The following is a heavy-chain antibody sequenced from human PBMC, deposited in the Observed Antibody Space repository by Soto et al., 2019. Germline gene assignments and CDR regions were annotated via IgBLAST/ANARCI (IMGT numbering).Heavy chain of an antibody. D-gene: IGHD3-16*01. Sequence: GGSLRLSCAASGFTFRIYSMHWVRQSPGKGLEWVAVMWYDGTNKYYGESVKGRFTISRDNSENTLYLQMNSLRVEDTAVYYCARDATFGTKGGSFDIWGHGTLVTVSS. J-gene: IGHJ3*02. CDR2: MWYDGTNK. CDR3: ARDATFGTKGGSFDI. CDR1: GFTFRIYS. V-gene: IGHV3-33*01.